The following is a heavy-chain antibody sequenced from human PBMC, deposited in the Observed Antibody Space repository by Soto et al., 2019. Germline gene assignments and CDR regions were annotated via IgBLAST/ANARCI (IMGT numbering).Heavy chain of an antibody. CDR3: ARTTAGSYYYYYYMDV. CDR1: GGSISSYY. Sequence: QVQLQESGPGLVKPSETLSLTCTVSGGSISSYYWSWIRQPPGKGLEWIGYIYYSGSTNYNPSLKSRVTISVDTSKNQFSLKLSSVTAADTAVYYCARTTAGSYYYYYYMDVWGKGTTVTVSS. V-gene: IGHV4-59*01. J-gene: IGHJ6*03. D-gene: IGHD6-13*01. CDR2: IYYSGST.